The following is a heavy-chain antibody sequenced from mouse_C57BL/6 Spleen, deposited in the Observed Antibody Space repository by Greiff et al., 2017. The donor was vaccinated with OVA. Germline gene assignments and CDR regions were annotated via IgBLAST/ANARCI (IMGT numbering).Heavy chain of an antibody. J-gene: IGHJ2*01. Sequence: VQLQQPGAELVRPGTSVKLSCKASGYTFTSYWMHWVKQRPGQGLEWIGVIDPSDSYTNYNQKFKGKATLTVDTSSSTAYMQLSSLTSEDSAVDDCARKGTSVTGIPFDYWGQGTTLTVSS. CDR3: ARKGTSVTGIPFDY. D-gene: IGHD1-1*02. CDR2: IDPSDSYT. CDR1: GYTFTSYW. V-gene: IGHV1-59*01.